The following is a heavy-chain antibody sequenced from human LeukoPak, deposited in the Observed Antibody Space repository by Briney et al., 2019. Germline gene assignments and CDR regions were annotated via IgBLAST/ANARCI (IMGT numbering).Heavy chain of an antibody. J-gene: IGHJ5*02. Sequence: SETLSLTCAVSGGSISSGGYSWSWIRQPPGKGLEWIGYIYQSGSTYYNPSLKSRVTISVDRSKNQFSLKLSSVTAADTAVYYFARAPYDILTGYYTNWFDPWGQGTLVTVSS. CDR3: ARAPYDILTGYYTNWFDP. CDR2: IYQSGST. D-gene: IGHD3-9*01. V-gene: IGHV4-30-2*01. CDR1: GGSISSGGYS.